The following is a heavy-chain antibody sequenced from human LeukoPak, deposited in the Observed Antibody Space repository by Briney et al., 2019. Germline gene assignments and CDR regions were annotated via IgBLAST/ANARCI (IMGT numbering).Heavy chain of an antibody. Sequence: ASVKVSCKASGYTFTGYYMHWVRQAPGQGLEWMGWINPNSGGTNYAQKFQGRVTMTRDTSISTAYMELSRLRSDDTAVYYCAALMTTVVHTFGYWGQGTLVTVSS. CDR1: GYTFTGYY. D-gene: IGHD4-23*01. V-gene: IGHV1-2*02. CDR3: AALMTTVVHTFGY. J-gene: IGHJ4*02. CDR2: INPNSGGT.